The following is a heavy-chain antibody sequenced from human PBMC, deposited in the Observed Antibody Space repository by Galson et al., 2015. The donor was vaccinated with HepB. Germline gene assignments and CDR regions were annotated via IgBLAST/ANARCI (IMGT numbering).Heavy chain of an antibody. Sequence: ALRLSGAVSGFRLSNAGGHWFRQAPGKGLQWLASISYDGSDQAYAEPLQGRFAISRDIARNRVYLQMNSLSSADTAVYFCVRERRLTLDVWGQGTLVTVSS. CDR3: VRERRLTLDV. V-gene: IGHV3-30*03. CDR2: ISYDGSDQ. D-gene: IGHD2-21*02. CDR1: GFRLSNAG. J-gene: IGHJ4*02.